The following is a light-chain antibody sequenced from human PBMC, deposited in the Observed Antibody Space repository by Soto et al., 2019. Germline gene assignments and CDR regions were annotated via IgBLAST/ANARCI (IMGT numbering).Light chain of an antibody. CDR3: QQDSSYWT. CDR1: QDLDNW. J-gene: IGKJ1*01. V-gene: IGKV1-5*03. CDR2: RSS. Sequence: ILMSQSPSSLSASVGDRVTITCRASQDLDNWLAWYQQKPGKAPQLLIYRSSTLKTGVPSRFSGFGSGTEYTLTINGLQPADFATYYCQQDSSYWTFGQGNTVEI.